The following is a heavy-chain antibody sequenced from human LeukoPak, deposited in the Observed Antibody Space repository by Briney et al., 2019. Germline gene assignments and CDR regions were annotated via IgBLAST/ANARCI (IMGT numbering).Heavy chain of an antibody. D-gene: IGHD6-13*01. J-gene: IGHJ5*02. CDR1: GFTFSSYS. Sequence: PGGSLRLSCAASGFTFSSYSMNWVRQAPGKGLEWVSCISSSSTYIYYADSVKGRFTISRDNSKNTLYLQMNSLRAEDTAVYYCAKDGYSSSFGWFDPWGQGTLVTVSS. CDR3: AKDGYSSSFGWFDP. V-gene: IGHV3-21*04. CDR2: ISSSSTYI.